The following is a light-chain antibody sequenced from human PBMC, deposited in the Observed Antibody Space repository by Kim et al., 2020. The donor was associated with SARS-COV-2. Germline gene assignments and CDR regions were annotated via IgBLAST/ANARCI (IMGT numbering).Light chain of an antibody. V-gene: IGKV1-33*01. CDR3: QQYESRPT. J-gene: IGKJ2*01. CDR2: DAS. Sequence: DIQMTQSPSSLSASVGDTVTITCRASQDINDYLNWYQHKPQKAPKLLIYDASNLETGVPSRFSGSGSGTHFTLTISSLQPEDIGTYYCQQYESRPTFGQGTKLEI. CDR1: QDINDY.